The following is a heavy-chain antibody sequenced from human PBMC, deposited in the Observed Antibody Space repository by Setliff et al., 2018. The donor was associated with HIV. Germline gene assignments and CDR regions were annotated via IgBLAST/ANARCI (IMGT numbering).Heavy chain of an antibody. CDR3: ARGYASGYDAYGY. CDR2: IIHSGSI. J-gene: IGHJ4*02. Sequence: SETLSLTCAVYGGSFNDYYWSWIRRPPGKGLEWIGEIIHSGSINYNPSLKSRVTISVDTYNNQFSLNMNSVNAADTAVYYCARGYASGYDAYGYWGQGTLVTVSS. V-gene: IGHV4-34*01. CDR1: GGSFNDYY. D-gene: IGHD5-12*01.